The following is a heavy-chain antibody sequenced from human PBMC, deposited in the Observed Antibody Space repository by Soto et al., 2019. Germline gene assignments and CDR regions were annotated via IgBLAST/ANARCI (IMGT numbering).Heavy chain of an antibody. CDR1: GYTLTYYD. V-gene: IGHV1-46*01. D-gene: IGHD2-15*01. J-gene: IGHJ2*01. CDR3: LRPAANILFPHFDL. Sequence: QVQLVQSGAEVKKPGASVKVSCQASGYTLTYYDLHWVRQAPGQGLEWMAMLNPRISTTSYAQKFRGRLTVARDRSTGTVYVERNSLPSADTAVYYCLRPAANILFPHFDLWGRGTLVSVSS. CDR2: LNPRISTT.